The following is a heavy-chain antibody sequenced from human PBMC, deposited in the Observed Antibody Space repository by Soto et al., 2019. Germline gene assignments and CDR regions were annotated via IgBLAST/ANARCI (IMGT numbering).Heavy chain of an antibody. Sequence: PSVPLSLTCTVSGGSISSYYWSWIRQPPGKGLEWIGYIYYSGSTNYNPSLKSRVTISVDTSKNQFSLKLSSVTAADTAVYYCARAHVVSYYYYYMDVWGKGTTVTVSS. V-gene: IGHV4-59*01. J-gene: IGHJ6*03. D-gene: IGHD6-6*01. CDR3: ARAHVVSYYYYYMDV. CDR2: IYYSGST. CDR1: GGSISSYY.